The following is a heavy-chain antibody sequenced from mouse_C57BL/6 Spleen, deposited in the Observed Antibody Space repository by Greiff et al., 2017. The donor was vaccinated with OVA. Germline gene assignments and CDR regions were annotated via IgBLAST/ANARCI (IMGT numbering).Heavy chain of an antibody. Sequence: EESGPGLVKPSQSLSLTCSVTGYSITSGYYWNWIRQFPGNKLEWMGYISYDGSNNYNPSLKNRISITRDTSKNQFFLKLNSVTTEDTATYYCATLNLFAYWGQGTLVTVSA. V-gene: IGHV3-6*01. CDR3: ATLNLFAY. CDR1: GYSITSGYY. D-gene: IGHD6-1*01. CDR2: ISYDGSN. J-gene: IGHJ3*01.